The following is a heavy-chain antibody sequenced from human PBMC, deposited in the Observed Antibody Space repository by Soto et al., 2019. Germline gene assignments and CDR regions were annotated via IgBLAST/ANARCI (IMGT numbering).Heavy chain of an antibody. CDR1: GYNFTDSY. J-gene: IGHJ6*02. CDR3: ARELYDNGPSGLDV. Sequence: ASVKVSCKASGYNFTDSYIHWVRQAPGKGLEWMGWISPSSGATQYAQKFQGWVTVTRDTSTSTVYLYVSRLKSAVSAVYYFARELYDNGPSGLDVWGHGTTVTVSS. CDR2: ISPSSGAT. D-gene: IGHD3-22*01. V-gene: IGHV1-2*04.